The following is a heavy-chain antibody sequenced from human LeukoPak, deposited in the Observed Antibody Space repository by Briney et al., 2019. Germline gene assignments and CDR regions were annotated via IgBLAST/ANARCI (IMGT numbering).Heavy chain of an antibody. Sequence: GGSLRLSCAVSGFTFSTYCMHWVRQGPGKGLAWVSRITNDGSATDYADSVKGRFTISRDNAENTLYLHMNSLTDEDTAVYYCARDASPGYFDLWGRGTLVTVS. D-gene: IGHD2-15*01. CDR2: ITNDGSAT. V-gene: IGHV3-74*01. CDR3: ARDASPGYFDL. CDR1: GFTFSTYC. J-gene: IGHJ2*01.